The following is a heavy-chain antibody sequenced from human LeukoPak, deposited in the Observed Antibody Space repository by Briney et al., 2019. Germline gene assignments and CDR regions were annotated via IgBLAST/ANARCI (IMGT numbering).Heavy chain of an antibody. CDR3: ATVGYSYGAFDY. Sequence: ASVKVSCKVSGYTLSEISMYWVRQAPGKGLEWMGGIDREDGQTIYAQKFQGRVTMTEDTSTDTAYMEVSRLTSEDTAFYYCATVGYSYGAFDYWAQGTLVTVSS. J-gene: IGHJ4*02. D-gene: IGHD5-18*01. V-gene: IGHV1-24*01. CDR1: GYTLSEIS. CDR2: IDREDGQT.